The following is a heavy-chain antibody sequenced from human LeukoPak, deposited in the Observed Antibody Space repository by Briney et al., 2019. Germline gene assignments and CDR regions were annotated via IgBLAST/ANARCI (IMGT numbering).Heavy chain of an antibody. D-gene: IGHD3-3*01. CDR3: AKGLRFLEWLFDDGFDI. CDR1: GFTFNSYA. J-gene: IGHJ3*02. V-gene: IGHV3-9*01. CDR2: ISWNSGNI. Sequence: GGSLRLSCSASGFTFNSYAMHWVRQAPGKGLEWVSGISWNSGNIGYADSVKGRFTISRDNAKNSLYLQMNSLRAEDTALYYCAKGLRFLEWLFDDGFDIWGQGTMVTVSS.